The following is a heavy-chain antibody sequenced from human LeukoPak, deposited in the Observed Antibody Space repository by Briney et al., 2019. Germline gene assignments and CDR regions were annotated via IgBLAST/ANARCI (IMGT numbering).Heavy chain of an antibody. CDR2: MYYSGNT. Sequence: SETLSLTCTVSGGSIRDYYWSWIRQPPGKGLEWIGYMYYSGNTDYNPSLKSRVAIPLDMSKNQFSLRLTSVTAADTAVYYCARHGGLVRGFSDAFDIWGQGTMVTVSS. CDR3: ARHGGLVRGFSDAFDI. CDR1: GGSIRDYY. J-gene: IGHJ3*02. D-gene: IGHD3-10*01. V-gene: IGHV4-59*08.